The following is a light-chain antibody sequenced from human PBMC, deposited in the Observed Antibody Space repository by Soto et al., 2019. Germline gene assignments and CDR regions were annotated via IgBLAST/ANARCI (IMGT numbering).Light chain of an antibody. J-gene: IGKJ1*01. V-gene: IGKV1-39*01. CDR2: AAS. CDR3: QQSYSTPWT. Sequence: DIQMTQSPSSLSASVGDRVTITCRASQSISSYLNWYQQKPGKAPKLLIYAASSLQSGVPSRFSGSGSGTDFPLTISSLQPEDFETYYCQQSYSTPWTFGQGTKVDIK. CDR1: QSISSY.